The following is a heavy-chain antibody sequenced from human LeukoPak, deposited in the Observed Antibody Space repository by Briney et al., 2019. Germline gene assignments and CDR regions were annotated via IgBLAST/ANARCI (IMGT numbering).Heavy chain of an antibody. V-gene: IGHV4-34*01. CDR1: GGSFSGYY. J-gene: IGHJ4*02. Sequence: SETLSLTCAVYGGSFSGYYWSWIRQPPGKGLEWIGEINHSGSTNYNPSLKSRVTISVDTSKNQFSLKLSSVTAADTAVYYCASALYGSGVGDYWGQGTLVTVSS. D-gene: IGHD3-10*01. CDR3: ASALYGSGVGDY. CDR2: INHSGST.